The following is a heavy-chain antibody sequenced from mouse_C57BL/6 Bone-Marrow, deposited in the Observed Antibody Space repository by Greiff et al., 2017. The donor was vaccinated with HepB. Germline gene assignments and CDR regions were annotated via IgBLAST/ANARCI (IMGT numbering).Heavy chain of an antibody. Sequence: VQLQQSGAELVKPGASVKISCKASGYAFSSYWMNWVKQRPGKGLEWIGQIYPGDGDTNYNGKFKGKATLTADKSSSTAYMRLSSLTSEDSAVYFCARGGTGFYAMDYWGQGTSVTVSS. CDR1: GYAFSSYW. V-gene: IGHV1-80*01. J-gene: IGHJ4*01. CDR3: ARGGTGFYAMDY. D-gene: IGHD4-1*01. CDR2: IYPGDGDT.